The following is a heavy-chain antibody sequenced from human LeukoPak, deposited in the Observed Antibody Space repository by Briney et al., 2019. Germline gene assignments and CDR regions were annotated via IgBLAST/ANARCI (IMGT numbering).Heavy chain of an antibody. CDR3: VRGNDYGGPHY. D-gene: IGHD4-23*01. V-gene: IGHV3-74*01. CDR1: GFTFSSYA. CDR2: IDRDGSRI. Sequence: GGSLRLSCAASGFTFSSYAMSWVRQAPGKGLVWVSRIDRDGSRINYADSVKGRFTISRDNGKNTLFLQMNSLRAEDAAVYYCVRGNDYGGPHYWGQGTLVTVPS. J-gene: IGHJ4*02.